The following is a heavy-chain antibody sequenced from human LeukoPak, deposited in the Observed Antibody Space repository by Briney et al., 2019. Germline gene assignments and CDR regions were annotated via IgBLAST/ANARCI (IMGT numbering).Heavy chain of an antibody. V-gene: IGHV4-31*03. D-gene: IGHD2-2*01. Sequence: SETLPLTCTVSGGSISSGGYYWSWIRQHPGKGLEWIGYIYYSGSTYYNPSLKSRVTISVDTSKNQFSLKLSSVTAADTAVYYCARVSRSSLWFDPWGQGTLVTVSS. CDR2: IYYSGST. CDR3: ARVSRSSLWFDP. J-gene: IGHJ5*02. CDR1: GGSISSGGYY.